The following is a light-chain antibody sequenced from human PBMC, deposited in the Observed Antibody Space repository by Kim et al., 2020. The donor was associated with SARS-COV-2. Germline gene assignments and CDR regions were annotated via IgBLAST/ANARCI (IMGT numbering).Light chain of an antibody. CDR1: NIGSKG. Sequence: APGKTARITCGGNNIGSKGVHWYRQKPGQAPVLVIYYDSDRPSGIPERFSGSISGNTATLTISRVEAGDEADYYCQVWDSSSDHPVFGGGTQLTVL. V-gene: IGLV3-21*04. J-gene: IGLJ3*02. CDR2: YDS. CDR3: QVWDSSSDHPV.